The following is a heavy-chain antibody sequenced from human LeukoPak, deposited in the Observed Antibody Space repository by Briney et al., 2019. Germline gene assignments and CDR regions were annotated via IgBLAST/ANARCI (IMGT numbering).Heavy chain of an antibody. CDR3: ARSNRYYGMDV. V-gene: IGHV3-13*01. Sequence: PGGSLRLSCAASGFTFSSYDMHWVRQATGKGLEWVSAIGTAGDTYYPGSVKGRFTISRENAKNSLYLQVNSLRAVDTAVYYCARSNRYYGMDVWGQGTTVTVSS. D-gene: IGHD1-14*01. CDR1: GFTFSSYD. J-gene: IGHJ6*02. CDR2: IGTAGDT.